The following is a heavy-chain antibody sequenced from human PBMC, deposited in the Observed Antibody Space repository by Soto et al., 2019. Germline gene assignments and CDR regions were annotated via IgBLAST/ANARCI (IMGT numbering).Heavy chain of an antibody. D-gene: IGHD5-18*01. Sequence: GASVKVSCKASGYTFTSYGISWVRQAPGQGLEWMGWISAYNGNTNYAQKLQGRVTMTTDTSTSTAYMELRSLRSDDTAVYYCLCRGYSYGYHNLDPWGQGTLVTVSS. CDR3: LCRGYSYGYHNLDP. V-gene: IGHV1-18*01. CDR1: GYTFTSYG. CDR2: ISAYNGNT. J-gene: IGHJ5*02.